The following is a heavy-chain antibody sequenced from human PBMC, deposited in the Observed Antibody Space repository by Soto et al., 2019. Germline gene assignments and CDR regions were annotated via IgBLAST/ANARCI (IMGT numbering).Heavy chain of an antibody. CDR1: GDSIGTGGYY. CDR3: ATNHDDISGRTPLLLGA. Sequence: QVQLQESGPGLVKPSQTLSLTCTVSGDSIGTGGYYWDWIRQHPGKGPEWIGYIHYSGNTYYNPSLKSRLTISLDTYKNQFSLRLSSVTAADSAVYYGATNHDDISGRTPLLLGAWGQGTLVNVSS. CDR2: IHYSGNT. J-gene: IGHJ5*02. D-gene: IGHD3-22*01. V-gene: IGHV4-31*03.